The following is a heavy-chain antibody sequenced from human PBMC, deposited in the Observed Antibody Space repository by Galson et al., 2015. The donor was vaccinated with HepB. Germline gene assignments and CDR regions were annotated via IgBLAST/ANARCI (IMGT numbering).Heavy chain of an antibody. Sequence: VKVSCKASGGTFSSYTISWVRQAPGQGLEWMGRIIPILGIANYAQKFQGRVTITADKSTSTAYMELSSLRSEDTAVYYCARDGGSSWNGMDVWGQGTTVTVSS. CDR1: GGTFSSYT. CDR2: IIPILGIA. CDR3: ARDGGSSWNGMDV. D-gene: IGHD6-13*01. J-gene: IGHJ6*02. V-gene: IGHV1-69*04.